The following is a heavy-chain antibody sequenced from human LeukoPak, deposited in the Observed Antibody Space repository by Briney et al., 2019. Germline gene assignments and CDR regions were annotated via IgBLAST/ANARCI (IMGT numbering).Heavy chain of an antibody. CDR3: ARETALMITFGGVIVIRDENWFDP. CDR1: GYTFTSYG. D-gene: IGHD3-16*02. Sequence: GASVKVSCKASGYTFTSYGISWVRQAPGQGLEWMGWISAYNGNTNYAQKLQGRVTMTTDTSTSTAYMELRSLRSDDTAVYYCARETALMITFGGVIVIRDENWFDPWGQGTLVTVSS. CDR2: ISAYNGNT. J-gene: IGHJ5*02. V-gene: IGHV1-18*01.